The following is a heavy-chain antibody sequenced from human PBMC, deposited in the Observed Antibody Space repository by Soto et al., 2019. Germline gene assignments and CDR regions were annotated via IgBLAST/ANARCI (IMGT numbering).Heavy chain of an antibody. Sequence: EVQVVESGGGLVQPGGSLRLSCAASGFYVSNYYMSWFRQAPGKGLEWVAVIYRGGEIYYADSGQGRFTTSTDITRNSLDLQMNSLRVGDTSVYYRARDRRAGDTLWGQGVVVTVSS. V-gene: IGHV3-66*01. CDR2: IYRGGEI. D-gene: IGHD7-27*01. CDR3: ARDRRAGDTL. J-gene: IGHJ4*02. CDR1: GFYVSNYY.